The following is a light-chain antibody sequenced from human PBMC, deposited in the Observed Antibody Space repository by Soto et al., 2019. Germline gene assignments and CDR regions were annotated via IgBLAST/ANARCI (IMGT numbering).Light chain of an antibody. CDR3: QHYYSFCPWA. Sequence: TQMTQSPSTLSASVGDRVTVTCRASQSVGTWLAWYQQKPGRAPNLLIYDASTLASAVPSRFSGSGSGTEITLTIISLQSDDFATYYCQHYYSFCPWAFGQGTKVDIK. CDR2: DAS. J-gene: IGKJ1*01. V-gene: IGKV1-5*01. CDR1: QSVGTW.